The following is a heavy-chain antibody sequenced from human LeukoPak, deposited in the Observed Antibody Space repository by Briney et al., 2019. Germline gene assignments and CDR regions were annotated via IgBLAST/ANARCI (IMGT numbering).Heavy chain of an antibody. CDR3: ARLLGIHYYYGMDV. J-gene: IGHJ6*02. V-gene: IGHV1-8*01. CDR1: GYTFTSYD. Sequence: ASVKVSCKASGYTFTSYDINWVRQATGQGLEWMGWMNPNNGNTGYAQKFQGRVTMTRNTSISTVHMELSSLRSEDTAVYYCARLLGIHYYYGMDVWGQGTTVTVSS. CDR2: MNPNNGNT. D-gene: IGHD7-27*01.